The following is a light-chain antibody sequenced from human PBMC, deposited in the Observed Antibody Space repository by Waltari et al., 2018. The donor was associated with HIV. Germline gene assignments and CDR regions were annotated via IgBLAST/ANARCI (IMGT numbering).Light chain of an antibody. CDR2: EDK. V-gene: IGLV2-23*01. J-gene: IGLJ3*02. Sequence: QSALTQPASVSGSPGQSITISCTRTSSDVGSSNVVSWYQQHPGKAPKLMIYEDKKRPSGVSNRFAGSKSGNTACLTISGLQAEDEADYSCCSYAGSSTWVFGGGTKLTVL. CDR3: CSYAGSSTWV. CDR1: SSDVGSSNV.